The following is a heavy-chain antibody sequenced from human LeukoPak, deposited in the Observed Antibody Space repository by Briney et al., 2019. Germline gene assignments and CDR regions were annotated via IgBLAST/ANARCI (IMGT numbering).Heavy chain of an antibody. CDR3: ARALLWGTNWFDP. CDR1: GGSFSGYY. Sequence: QSSETLSLTCAVYGGSFSGYYWSWIRQPPGKGLEWIGEINHSGSTNYNPSLKSRVTISVDTSKNQFSLRLSSVTAADTAVYYCARALLWGTNWFDPWGQGTLVTVSS. CDR2: INHSGST. D-gene: IGHD2-2*01. J-gene: IGHJ5*02. V-gene: IGHV4-34*01.